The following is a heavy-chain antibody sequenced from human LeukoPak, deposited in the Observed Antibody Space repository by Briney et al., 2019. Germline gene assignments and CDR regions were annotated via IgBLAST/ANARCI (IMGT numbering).Heavy chain of an antibody. D-gene: IGHD3-22*01. CDR1: GFTFDDYG. Sequence: GGSLRLSCAASGFTFDDYGMSWVRQAPGKGLEWVSGINWNGGSTGYADSVKGRSTISRDNAKNSLYLQMSSLRAEDTALYYCARGVTMIRYDAFDIWGQGTTVTVSS. V-gene: IGHV3-20*04. J-gene: IGHJ3*02. CDR2: INWNGGST. CDR3: ARGVTMIRYDAFDI.